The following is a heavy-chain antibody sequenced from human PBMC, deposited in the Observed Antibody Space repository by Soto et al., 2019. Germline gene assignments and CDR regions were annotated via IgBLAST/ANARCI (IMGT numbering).Heavy chain of an antibody. CDR3: ARGRSSSWNYYGMDV. J-gene: IGHJ6*02. Sequence: SETLSLTCTVSCGSVSSGSYYWSWIRQPPGKGLEWIGYIYYSGSTNYNPSLKSRVTISVDTSKNQFSLKLSSVTAADTAVYYCARGRSSSWNYYGMDVWGQGTTVTVSS. CDR2: IYYSGST. CDR1: CGSVSSGSYY. V-gene: IGHV4-61*01. D-gene: IGHD6-13*01.